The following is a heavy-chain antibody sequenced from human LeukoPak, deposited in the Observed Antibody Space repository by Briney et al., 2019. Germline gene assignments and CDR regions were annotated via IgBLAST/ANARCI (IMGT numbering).Heavy chain of an antibody. CDR1: GFTFSSYA. CDR2: ISGSDGST. J-gene: IGHJ4*02. D-gene: IGHD3-22*01. V-gene: IGHV3-23*01. Sequence: GGSLRLSCAASGFTFSSYAMSWVRQAPGKGLEWVSAISGSDGSTYYADSVKGQFTISRDNSKNTLYLQMNSLRAEDTAVYYCAKGYYDSSGYSLYFDYWGQGTLVTVSS. CDR3: AKGYYDSSGYSLYFDY.